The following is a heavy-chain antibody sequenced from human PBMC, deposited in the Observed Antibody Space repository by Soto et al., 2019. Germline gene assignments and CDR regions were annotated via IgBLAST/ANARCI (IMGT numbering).Heavy chain of an antibody. CDR3: ARGESHPAALPY. CDR1: GGSISSGGYY. CDR2: IYYSGST. D-gene: IGHD2-2*01. J-gene: IGHJ4*02. Sequence: PSETLSLTCTVSGGSISSGGYYWSWIRQHPGKGLEWIGYIYYSGSTYYNPSLKSRVTISVDTSKNQFSLKLSSVTAADTAVYYCARGESHPAALPYWGQGTLVTVS. V-gene: IGHV4-31*03.